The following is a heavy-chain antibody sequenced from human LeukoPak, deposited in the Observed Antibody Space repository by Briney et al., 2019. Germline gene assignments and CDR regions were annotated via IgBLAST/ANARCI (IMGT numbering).Heavy chain of an antibody. CDR1: GFTFSSYS. CDR3: ARGSRVGTTTLFPFEY. V-gene: IGHV3-21*01. D-gene: IGHD1-26*01. Sequence: GGSLRLSCAASGFTFSSYSMNWVRQAPGKGLEWVSSISSSSNYIYYADSLKGRFTISRDNAKLSLYLQMNSLRAEDTAVYYCARGSRVGTTTLFPFEYWGQGTLVTVSS. CDR2: ISSSSNYI. J-gene: IGHJ4*02.